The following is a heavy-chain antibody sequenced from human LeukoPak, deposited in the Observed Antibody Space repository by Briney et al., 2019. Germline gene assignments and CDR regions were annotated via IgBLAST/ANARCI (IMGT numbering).Heavy chain of an antibody. Sequence: PWRSLRLSCAASGFTISSYAMHWVRQPPGKGLGWVAVISYDGSNKYYADSVKGRFTISRDNSKNTLYLQMNSLRAEDTAVYYCARDLPWFDPWGQGTLVTVSS. CDR2: ISYDGSNK. V-gene: IGHV3-30-3*01. CDR3: ARDLPWFDP. CDR1: GFTISSYA. J-gene: IGHJ5*02.